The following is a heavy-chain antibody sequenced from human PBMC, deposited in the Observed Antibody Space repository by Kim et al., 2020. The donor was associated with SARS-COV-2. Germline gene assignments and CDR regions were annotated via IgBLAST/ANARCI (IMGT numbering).Heavy chain of an antibody. J-gene: IGHJ2*01. D-gene: IGHD6-6*01. Sequence: EQKVQGRATMTRDTSTSTVYMELSSLRSEDTAVYYCASRIAARRDWYFDLWGRGTLVTVSS. CDR3: ASRIAARRDWYFDL. V-gene: IGHV1-46*01.